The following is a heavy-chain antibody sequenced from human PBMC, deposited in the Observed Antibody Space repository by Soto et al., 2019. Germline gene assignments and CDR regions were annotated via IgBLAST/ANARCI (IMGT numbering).Heavy chain of an antibody. Sequence: GESLKISCKGSGYSFTSYWISWVRQMPGKGLEWMGRIDPSDSYTNYSPSFQGHVTISADKSISTAYLQWSSLKASDTAMYYCARPRGILYSYGMDVWGQGTTVTVYS. CDR3: ARPRGILYSYGMDV. V-gene: IGHV5-10-1*01. CDR1: GYSFTSYW. D-gene: IGHD2-15*01. J-gene: IGHJ6*02. CDR2: IDPSDSYT.